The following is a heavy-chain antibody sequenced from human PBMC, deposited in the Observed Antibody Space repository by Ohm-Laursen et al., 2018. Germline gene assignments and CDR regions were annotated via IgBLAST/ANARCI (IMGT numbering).Heavy chain of an antibody. V-gene: IGHV3-9*01. CDR1: GFTFPNYA. CDR3: AKARSPGSYFLPFDV. J-gene: IGHJ3*01. Sequence: SLRLSCAASGFTFPNYAIHWVRQAPGKGLEWVSGVSWNSDTTGYAVSVKGRFTITRDNAKNSVYLQMNSLRPEGTALYYCAKARSPGSYFLPFDVWGQGAMVTVSS. D-gene: IGHD1-26*01. CDR2: VSWNSDTT.